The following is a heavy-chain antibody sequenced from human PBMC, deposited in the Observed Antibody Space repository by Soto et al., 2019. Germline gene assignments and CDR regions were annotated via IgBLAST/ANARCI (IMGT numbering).Heavy chain of an antibody. CDR2: IYQSGVT. V-gene: IGHV4-30-2*01. D-gene: IGHD6-19*01. J-gene: IGHJ5*02. Sequence: SETLSLTCSMSGDSYSISTYAWSWIRQPPGKALQWIGFIYQSGVTSYNPSLASRVSISLDRSNNQCSLKLKSVTAADTAVYFCAGMPYTSGLRFDPWGPGTLVTVSS. CDR1: GDSYSISTYA. CDR3: AGMPYTSGLRFDP.